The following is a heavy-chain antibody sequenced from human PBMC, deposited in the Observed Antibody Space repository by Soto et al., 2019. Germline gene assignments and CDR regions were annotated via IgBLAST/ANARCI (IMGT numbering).Heavy chain of an antibody. V-gene: IGHV4-34*01. Sequence: QVQLQQWGAGLLKPSETLSLTCAVYGGSFSGYYWSWIRQPPGKGLEWIGEINHSGSTNYNPSLKSRVTISVDTSKNQFSLKLSSVTAADTAVYYCGRQDGTVRGLAYWGQGTLVTVSS. CDR1: GGSFSGYY. J-gene: IGHJ4*02. CDR3: GRQDGTVRGLAY. D-gene: IGHD3-10*01. CDR2: INHSGST.